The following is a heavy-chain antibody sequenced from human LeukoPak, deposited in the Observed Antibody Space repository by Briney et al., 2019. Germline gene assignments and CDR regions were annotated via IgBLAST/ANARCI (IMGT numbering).Heavy chain of an antibody. CDR2: INGDGSGT. CDR3: AREWNPDY. D-gene: IGHD1-1*01. J-gene: IGHJ4*02. V-gene: IGHV3-74*01. Sequence: GGSLRLSCAASGITFSSYWMHRVRQPPGKGLVWVSHINGDGSGTSYADSVKGRFTISRGNAKNTLYLQMKSLRAEDTAVYYCAREWNPDYWGQGTLVTVSS. CDR1: GITFSSYW.